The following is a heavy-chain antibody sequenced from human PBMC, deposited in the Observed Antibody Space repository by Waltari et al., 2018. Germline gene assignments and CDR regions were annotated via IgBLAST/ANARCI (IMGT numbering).Heavy chain of an antibody. Sequence: EVKLVESGGGLVQPGGSLRLSCAASGFMFSGYWMHWVRQAPGKGLVWVSVIYSGGSTYYADSVKGRFTISRDNSKNTLYLQMNSLRAEDTAVYYCAREGLQVRGVRGGFQHWGQGTLVTVSS. V-gene: IGHV3-66*01. J-gene: IGHJ1*01. CDR2: IYSGGST. CDR3: AREGLQVRGVRGGFQH. CDR1: GFMFSGYW. D-gene: IGHD3-10*01.